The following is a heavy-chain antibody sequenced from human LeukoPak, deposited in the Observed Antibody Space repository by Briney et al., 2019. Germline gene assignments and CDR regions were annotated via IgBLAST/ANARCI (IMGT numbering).Heavy chain of an antibody. CDR3: ARVPYCSGGSCPYYFDY. CDR2: INTNTGSP. Sequence: ASVTVSCKASGYTFTSYAMNWVRQAPGQGLEWMGWINTNTGSPTYAQGFTGRFVFSLDTSVSTAYLQISSLKAEDTAVYYCARVPYCSGGSCPYYFDYWGQGTLVTVSS. V-gene: IGHV7-4-1*02. D-gene: IGHD2-15*01. J-gene: IGHJ4*02. CDR1: GYTFTSYA.